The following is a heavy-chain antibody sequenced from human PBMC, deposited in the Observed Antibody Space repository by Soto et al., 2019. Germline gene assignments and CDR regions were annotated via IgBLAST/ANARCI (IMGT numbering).Heavy chain of an antibody. J-gene: IGHJ4*02. CDR2: IYHSGST. CDR3: ARVPSAVAGTDFDY. CDR1: GGSISSSNW. D-gene: IGHD6-19*01. Sequence: SETLSLTCAVSGGSISSSNWWSWVRQPPGKGLEWIGEIYHSGSTNYNPSLKSRVTISVDKSKNQFSLKLSSVTAADTAVYYCARVPSAVAGTDFDYWGQGTLVTVSS. V-gene: IGHV4-4*02.